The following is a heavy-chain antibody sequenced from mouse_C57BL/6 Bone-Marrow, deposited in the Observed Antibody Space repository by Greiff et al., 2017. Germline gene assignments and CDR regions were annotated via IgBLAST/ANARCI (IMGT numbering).Heavy chain of an antibody. CDR3: ARPGGLRRGFAY. CDR2: IYPYNGVS. J-gene: IGHJ3*01. Sequence: EVKLMESGPELVKPGASVKISCKASGYSFTGYYMHWVKQSHGNILDWIGFIYPYNGVSSYNQKFKGKATLTVDTSSSTAYMELRSLTSEDSAVYYCARPGGLRRGFAYWGQGTLVTVSA. D-gene: IGHD2-4*01. CDR1: GYSFTGYY. V-gene: IGHV1-31*01.